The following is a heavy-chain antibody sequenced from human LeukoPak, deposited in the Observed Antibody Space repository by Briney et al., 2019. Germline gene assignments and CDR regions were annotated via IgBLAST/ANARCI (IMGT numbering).Heavy chain of an antibody. Sequence: GASVKVSCKASGGTFSSYAISWVRQAPGQGLEWMGGINPNSGGTNYAQKFQGRVTMTRDTSISTAYMELSRLRSDDTAVYYCARFGDYDSSGYWEYAFDIWGQGTMVTVSS. CDR2: INPNSGGT. CDR3: ARFGDYDSSGYWEYAFDI. J-gene: IGHJ3*02. D-gene: IGHD3-22*01. CDR1: GGTFSSYA. V-gene: IGHV1-2*02.